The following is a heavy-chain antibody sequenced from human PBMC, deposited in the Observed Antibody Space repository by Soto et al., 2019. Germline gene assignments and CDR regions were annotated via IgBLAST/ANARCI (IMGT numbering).Heavy chain of an antibody. CDR3: ARISITIFNGMDV. Sequence: SEPLSLPCTVSGGSISSGGYYWSWIRQHPGKGLEWIGYIYYSGSTYYNPSLKSRVTISVDTSKNQFSLKLSSVTAADTAVYYCARISITIFNGMDVWGQGTTVTVSS. CDR1: GGSISSGGYY. CDR2: IYYSGST. V-gene: IGHV4-31*03. D-gene: IGHD3-9*01. J-gene: IGHJ6*02.